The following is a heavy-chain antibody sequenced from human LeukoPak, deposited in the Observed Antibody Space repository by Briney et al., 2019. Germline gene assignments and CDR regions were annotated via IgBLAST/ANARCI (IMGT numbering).Heavy chain of an antibody. CDR1: GGSLSSSGHW. D-gene: IGHD6-19*01. V-gene: IGHV4-39*01. Sequence: TSSETLSLTCTVSGGSLSSSGHWWVWIRQPPGKGLEWIGSIHYSGKVYYNPSLKSRVTTSVDTSTDQFSLRLSSATAADTAIYYCARQSGDQSSAWYFDAWGQGTLVTVSS. CDR2: IHYSGKV. CDR3: ARQSGDQSSAWYFDA. J-gene: IGHJ4*02.